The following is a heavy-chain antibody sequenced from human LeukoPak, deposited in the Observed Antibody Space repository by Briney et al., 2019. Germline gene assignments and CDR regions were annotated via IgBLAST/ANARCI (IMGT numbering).Heavy chain of an antibody. V-gene: IGHV4-39*07. CDR1: GGSISSSSYY. CDR3: ARAGVDDAFDI. D-gene: IGHD5-24*01. CDR2: IYYSGST. J-gene: IGHJ3*02. Sequence: SETLSLTCTVSGGSISSSSYYWGWIRQPPGKGLEWIGSIYYSGSTYYNPSLKSRVTISVDTSKNQFSLKLSSVTAADTAVYYCARAGVDDAFDIWGQGTMVTVSS.